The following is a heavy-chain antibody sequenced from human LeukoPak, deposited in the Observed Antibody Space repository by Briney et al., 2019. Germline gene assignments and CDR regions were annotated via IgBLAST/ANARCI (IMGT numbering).Heavy chain of an antibody. J-gene: IGHJ6*02. Sequence: GGSLRLSCIASGFTFSNAWMNWVRQAPGKGLEWVSSISSSSSYIYYADSVKGRFTISRDNAKNSLYLQMNSLRAEDTAVYYCARVRNTPPFYYYGMDVWGQGTTVTVSS. V-gene: IGHV3-21*01. CDR1: GFTFSNAW. CDR3: ARVRNTPPFYYYGMDV. CDR2: ISSSSSYI.